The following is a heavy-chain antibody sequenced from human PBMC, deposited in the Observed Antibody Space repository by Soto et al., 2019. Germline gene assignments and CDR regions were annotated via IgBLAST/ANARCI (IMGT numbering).Heavy chain of an antibody. D-gene: IGHD4-17*01. CDR1: GGTFSSYA. CDR3: ARSHFSYGDYDLVKTNYYFDY. V-gene: IGHV1-69*01. CDR2: IIPIFGTT. J-gene: IGHJ4*02. Sequence: QVQLVQSGAEVKKPGSSVKVSCKASGGTFSSYAISWVRQAPGQGLEWMGGIIPIFGTTNYAQKFQGRVTITADESTSTAYMELSSLRSEDTAVYYCARSHFSYGDYDLVKTNYYFDYWGQGTLVTVSS.